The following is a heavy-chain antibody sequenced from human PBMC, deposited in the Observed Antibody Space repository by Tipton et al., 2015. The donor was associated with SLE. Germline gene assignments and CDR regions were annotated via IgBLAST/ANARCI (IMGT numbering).Heavy chain of an antibody. Sequence: TLSLTCSISGGSIYSSGFYWGWIRQPPGKGLEWIGSVYYSGSAHYTPPLKSRVTISVDTPKNEFSLKLSSGTAADTAVYYWARDGGGIERNYHYYYYMDVWGKGTTVTVSS. CDR3: ARDGGGIERNYHYYYYMDV. CDR1: GGSIYSSGFY. CDR2: VYYSGSA. V-gene: IGHV4-39*07. J-gene: IGHJ6*03. D-gene: IGHD3-16*01.